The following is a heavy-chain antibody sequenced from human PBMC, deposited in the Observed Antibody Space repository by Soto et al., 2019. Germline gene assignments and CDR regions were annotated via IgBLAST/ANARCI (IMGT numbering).Heavy chain of an antibody. CDR3: ATYEPTAQYAKPYFQY. V-gene: IGHV3-15*01. CDR2: IKSKIDGETT. Sequence: EVQLVESGGGLAEPGGSLRLSCVTSGFNFIKAWVSWVRQTPGKGLEWVGRIKSKIDGETTDYAAPVKGRFIVSRDDSKDTLYLQTSRPHTDDTAVYYCATYEPTAQYAKPYFQYWGQGTLVTVSS. D-gene: IGHD3-22*01. CDR1: GFNFIKAW. J-gene: IGHJ1*01.